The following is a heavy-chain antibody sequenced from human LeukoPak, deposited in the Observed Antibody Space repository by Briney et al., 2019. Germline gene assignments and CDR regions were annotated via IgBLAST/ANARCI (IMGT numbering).Heavy chain of an antibody. Sequence: GRSLRLSCAASGFTFSSYGMHWVRQAPGKGLEWVAVIGYDGSNKYYADSVKGRFTISRDNSKNTLYLQMNSLRAEDTAVYYCARGEVLRYFDWLSYYYYGMDVWGQGTTVTVSS. J-gene: IGHJ6*02. CDR2: IGYDGSNK. V-gene: IGHV3-33*01. D-gene: IGHD3-9*01. CDR1: GFTFSSYG. CDR3: ARGEVLRYFDWLSYYYYGMDV.